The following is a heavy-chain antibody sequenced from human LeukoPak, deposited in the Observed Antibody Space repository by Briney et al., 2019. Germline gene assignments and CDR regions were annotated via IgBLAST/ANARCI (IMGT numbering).Heavy chain of an antibody. V-gene: IGHV4-61*02. CDR1: GGSISSGSYY. D-gene: IGHD2-21*01. CDR3: AREVAYCGGDCYPEYAFDI. CDR2: IYTSGST. Sequence: SETLSLTCTVSGGSISSGSYYWSWIRQPAGKGLEWIGRIYTSGSTNYNPSLKSRVTISVDTSKNQFSLKLSSVTAADTAVYYCAREVAYCGGDCYPEYAFDIWGQGTMVTVSS. J-gene: IGHJ3*02.